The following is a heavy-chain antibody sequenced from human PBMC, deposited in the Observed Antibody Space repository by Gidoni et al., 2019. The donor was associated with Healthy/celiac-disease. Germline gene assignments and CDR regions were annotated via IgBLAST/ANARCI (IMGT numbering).Heavy chain of an antibody. CDR3: ASLMGGPDFQGY. J-gene: IGHJ4*02. CDR1: GGPISSSSYY. Sequence: QLQLQESGPGLVKPSDTLSLTGTVSGGPISSSSYYWGWIRQPPGKGLEWIGSIYYSGSTYYNPSLKSRVTISVDTSKNQFSLKLSSVTAADTAVYYCASLMGGPDFQGYWGQGTLVTVSS. D-gene: IGHD2-8*01. V-gene: IGHV4-39*01. CDR2: IYYSGST.